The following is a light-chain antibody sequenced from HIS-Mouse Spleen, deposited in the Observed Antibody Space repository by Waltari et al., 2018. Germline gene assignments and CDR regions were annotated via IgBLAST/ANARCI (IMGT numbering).Light chain of an antibody. Sequence: DIQMTQSPSTLSASVGDRVTITCRASQSISSWLGWYQHKPGTAPKLLIYKASSLESGVPSRFSGSGSGTEFTLTISSLQPDDFATYDCQQYNSYPLPFGGGTKVAIK. J-gene: IGKJ4*01. CDR2: KAS. CDR3: QQYNSYPLP. V-gene: IGKV1-5*03. CDR1: QSISSW.